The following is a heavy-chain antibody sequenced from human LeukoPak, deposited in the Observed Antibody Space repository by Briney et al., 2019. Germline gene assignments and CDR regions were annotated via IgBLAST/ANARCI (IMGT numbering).Heavy chain of an antibody. Sequence: PGGSLRLSCAASGFTFSSYAMSWVRQAPGKGLEWVSAISGSGGSTYYADSVKGRFTISRDNSKNTLYLQMNSLRAEDTAVYYCAKGTYYYDSSDYDHWGQGTLVTVSS. CDR3: AKGTYYYDSSDYDH. V-gene: IGHV3-23*01. D-gene: IGHD3-22*01. CDR2: ISGSGGST. CDR1: GFTFSSYA. J-gene: IGHJ4*02.